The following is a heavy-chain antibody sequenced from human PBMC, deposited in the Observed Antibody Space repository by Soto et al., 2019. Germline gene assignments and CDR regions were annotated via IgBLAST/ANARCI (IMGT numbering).Heavy chain of an antibody. CDR1: GLIFNNYA. D-gene: IGHD6-13*01. CDR2: ISGSGGTT. V-gene: IGHV3-23*01. CDR3: AKVGQQLLLNWFGP. Sequence: PGGSLRLSCVASGLIFNNYAMSWVRQTPGKGLEWVSTISGSGGTTYYADSVKGRFTISRDNSMNKLYLQMNSLRAEDTAVYYCAKVGQQLLLNWFGPWGQGTLVTVSS. J-gene: IGHJ5*02.